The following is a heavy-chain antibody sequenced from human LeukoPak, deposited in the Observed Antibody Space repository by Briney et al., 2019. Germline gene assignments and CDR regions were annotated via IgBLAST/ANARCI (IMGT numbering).Heavy chain of an antibody. CDR2: ISSSSSSR. Sequence: QPGGSLRLSCAASGFTFSNYDMNWVRQAPGKGLEWVSYISSSSSSRYYADSAKGRFTISRDNAKGSLYLQMNSLRDDDTGVYYCARVPGQWLAVRGFDYWGQGTLVTVSS. J-gene: IGHJ4*02. V-gene: IGHV3-48*02. CDR3: ARVPGQWLAVRGFDY. CDR1: GFTFSNYD. D-gene: IGHD6-19*01.